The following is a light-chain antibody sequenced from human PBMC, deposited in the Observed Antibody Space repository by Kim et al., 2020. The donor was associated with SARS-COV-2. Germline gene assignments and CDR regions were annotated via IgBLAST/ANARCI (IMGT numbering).Light chain of an antibody. CDR3: QHYAGSPPIT. V-gene: IGKV3-20*01. Sequence: IVLTQSPGTLSLSPGERATLSCRASQSLSSGYIAWYQQKPGQAPRLLIYDTFNTATGIPDRFSGSGSGTDFTLTIRRLDPEDFAVYFCQHYAGSPPITFGQGTRLEIK. CDR1: QSLSSGY. J-gene: IGKJ5*01. CDR2: DTF.